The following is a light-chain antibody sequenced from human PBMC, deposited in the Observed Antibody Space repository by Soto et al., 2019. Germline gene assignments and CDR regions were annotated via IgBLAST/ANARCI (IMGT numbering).Light chain of an antibody. CDR2: AAS. CDR1: QSISHY. V-gene: IGKV1-39*01. J-gene: IGKJ3*01. Sequence: DIQMTQSPSTLSSSVGDRVTITCRASQSISHYLNWYQHKPGKAPNLLIYAASSLQSGVPSRFSGSGSGTDFTLTISSLQPEDFATYYCQQTYSASFTCGPGPRWIS. CDR3: QQTYSASFT.